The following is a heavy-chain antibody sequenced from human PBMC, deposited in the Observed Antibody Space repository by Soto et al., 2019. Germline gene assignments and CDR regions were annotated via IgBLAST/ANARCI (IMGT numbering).Heavy chain of an antibody. Sequence: SETLSLTCTVSGASISSYFWSLIRQPPGKGLEWLGHISHRGKSNYNPSLKSRVTISVDTSKNKFSLNLSSVTDADTAMYYCARAESSSSEGFDYWGRGTRVTVSS. CDR3: ARAESSSSEGFDY. CDR1: GASISSYF. J-gene: IGHJ4*02. D-gene: IGHD6-6*01. CDR2: ISHRGKS. V-gene: IGHV4-59*01.